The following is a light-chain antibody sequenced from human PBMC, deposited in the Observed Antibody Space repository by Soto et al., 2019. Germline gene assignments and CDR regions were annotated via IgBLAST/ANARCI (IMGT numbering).Light chain of an antibody. CDR2: DTS. CDR3: QYLTGNT. CDR1: QSVTNS. J-gene: IGKJ2*01. V-gene: IGKV3-11*01. Sequence: EIVLTQSPGTLSLSPGERATLSCRASQSVTNSFAWYQQKPGQSPRLLIYDTSSRATGVPARFTGGGSGTEFTLTISSLEPGDFAVYFCQYLTGNTFGPGTKLEIK.